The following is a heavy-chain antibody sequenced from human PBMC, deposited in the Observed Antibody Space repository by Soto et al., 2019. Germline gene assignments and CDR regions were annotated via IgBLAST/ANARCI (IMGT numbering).Heavy chain of an antibody. CDR2: IIPTFGSA. D-gene: IGHD1-1*01. CDR1: GGSFSTYA. J-gene: IGHJ4*02. Sequence: QVQLVQSGAEVKKPGSSVKVSCKASGGSFSTYAINWVRQAPGQGLEWMGGIIPTFGSANNAQEFQVRVTITADESTSTVFMELTSLRSDDTAVYYCARGREMATSKFYFDYWGQGTRVTVSS. V-gene: IGHV1-69*01. CDR3: ARGREMATSKFYFDY.